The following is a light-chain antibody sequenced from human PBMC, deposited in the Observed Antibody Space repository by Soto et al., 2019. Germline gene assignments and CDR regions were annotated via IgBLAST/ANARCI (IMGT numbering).Light chain of an antibody. CDR3: QQYTDLIT. Sequence: DILMTQSPSSLSASVGDRATITCQASQNISKNLTWYQQKPGKAPKLLIYDVSNLETGVPSRFSGSGSGTDFTLTITSLQPEDISTYYCQQYTDLITFGGGTKVEIK. J-gene: IGKJ4*01. CDR1: QNISKN. CDR2: DVS. V-gene: IGKV1-33*01.